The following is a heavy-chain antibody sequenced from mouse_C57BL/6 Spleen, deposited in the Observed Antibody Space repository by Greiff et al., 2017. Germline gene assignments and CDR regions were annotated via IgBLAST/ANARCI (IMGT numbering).Heavy chain of an antibody. CDR1: GFTFSSYA. CDR3: ARDRGGYYPFDY. V-gene: IGHV5-4*01. J-gene: IGHJ2*01. CDR2: ISDGGSYT. D-gene: IGHD2-3*01. Sequence: EVQLVESGGGLVKPGGSLKLSCAASGFTFSSYAMSWVRQTPEKRLEWVATISDGGSYTYYPDNVKGRFTISRDNAKNNLYLQMSHLKSEDTAMYYCARDRGGYYPFDYWGQGTTLTVSS.